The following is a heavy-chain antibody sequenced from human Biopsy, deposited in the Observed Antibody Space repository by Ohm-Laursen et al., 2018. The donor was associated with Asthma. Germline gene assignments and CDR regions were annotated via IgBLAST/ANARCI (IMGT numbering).Heavy chain of an antibody. Sequence: SLRLSCAASGFTFKAYGIHWVRQAPGKGLEWVAVMSCEESVQYFADSVKGRFTISRDKSKSTLYLQLSSLRAEDTAVYFCAREPIKATYFYGMDVWGQGTTVTVSS. CDR2: MSCEESVQ. CDR1: GFTFKAYG. CDR3: AREPIKATYFYGMDV. V-gene: IGHV3-30*03. J-gene: IGHJ6*02. D-gene: IGHD3-9*01.